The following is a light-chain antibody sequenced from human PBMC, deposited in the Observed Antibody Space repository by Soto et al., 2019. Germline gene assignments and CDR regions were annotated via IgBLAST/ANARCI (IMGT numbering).Light chain of an antibody. CDR3: QQRSNWPH. CDR1: QTVSSY. J-gene: IGKJ5*01. Sequence: EIVLTQSPAPLSLSPGERATLSCMASQTVSSYVAWYQQKPGQAPSLLIYGACNRATGIPARFSGSGSGTDFTLTISSLEPEDVAVYYCQQRSNWPHFGQGTRLEIK. CDR2: GAC. V-gene: IGKV3-11*01.